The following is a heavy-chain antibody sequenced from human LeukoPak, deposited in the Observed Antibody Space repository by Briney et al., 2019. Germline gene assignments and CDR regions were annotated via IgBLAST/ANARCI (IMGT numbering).Heavy chain of an antibody. Sequence: GGSLRPSCAASGFTFSRHGVHWVRQAPGKGLEWVAVISYDGSDKYYADSVKGRFTISRDNSKNTLYLQMNSLRAEDTAVYYCAKDGRSPGIDYWGQGTLVTVSS. V-gene: IGHV3-30*18. CDR1: GFTFSRHG. CDR3: AKDGRSPGIDY. CDR2: ISYDGSDK. D-gene: IGHD1-1*01. J-gene: IGHJ4*02.